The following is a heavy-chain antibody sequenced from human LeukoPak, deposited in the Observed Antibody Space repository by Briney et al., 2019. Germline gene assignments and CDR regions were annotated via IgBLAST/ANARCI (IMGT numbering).Heavy chain of an antibody. Sequence: SETLSLTCTVSGGSISSYYWSWIRQPPGKGLEWIGEIYHSGSTNYNPSLKSRVTISVDKSKNQFSLKLSSVTAADTAVYYCARVSLYYDSSGYLDYWGQGTLVTVSS. J-gene: IGHJ4*02. V-gene: IGHV4-59*12. D-gene: IGHD3-22*01. CDR3: ARVSLYYDSSGYLDY. CDR2: IYHSGST. CDR1: GGSISSYY.